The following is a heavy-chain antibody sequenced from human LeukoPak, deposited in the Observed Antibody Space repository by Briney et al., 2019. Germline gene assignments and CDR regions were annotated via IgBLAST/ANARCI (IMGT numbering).Heavy chain of an antibody. D-gene: IGHD3-22*01. CDR1: GYSVSSGYY. J-gene: IGHJ4*02. CDR2: IYHSGST. CDR3: ARDLHYYDSSGNY. Sequence: SETLSLTCSVSGYSVSSGYYWGWIRQPPGKGLEWIGSIYHSGSTYYNPSLKSRVTVSVDTSKNQFSLKLSSVTAADTAVYYCARDLHYYDSSGNYWGQGTLVTVSS. V-gene: IGHV4-38-2*02.